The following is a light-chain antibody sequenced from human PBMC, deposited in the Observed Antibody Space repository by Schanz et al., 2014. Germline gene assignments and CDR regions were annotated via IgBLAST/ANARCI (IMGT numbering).Light chain of an antibody. CDR3: QQYGSSPYT. Sequence: EIVMTQSPGTLSVSPGERVTLSCRASQSVSTNLAWYQKKPGQAPRLLIYGASRRAAGIPDRFSGSGSGTDFTLTISRLEPEDFAVYYCQQYGSSPYTFGQGTKLEIK. CDR1: QSVSTN. CDR2: GAS. V-gene: IGKV3-20*01. J-gene: IGKJ2*01.